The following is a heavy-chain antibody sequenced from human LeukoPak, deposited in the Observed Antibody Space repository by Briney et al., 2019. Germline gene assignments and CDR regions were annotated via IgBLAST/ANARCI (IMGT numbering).Heavy chain of an antibody. Sequence: RASVKVSCKASGYTFTNYAMNWVRQAPGQGLEWVGWINTKTGNPTYAQGFTGRFVFSLDTSVSVAYLQINGLEADDTAMYYCARDHDFLSGHSRRDFDYWGQGTLVTVSS. CDR3: ARDHDFLSGHSRRDFDY. CDR2: INTKTGNP. V-gene: IGHV7-4-1*04. CDR1: GYTFTNYA. J-gene: IGHJ4*02. D-gene: IGHD3-3*01.